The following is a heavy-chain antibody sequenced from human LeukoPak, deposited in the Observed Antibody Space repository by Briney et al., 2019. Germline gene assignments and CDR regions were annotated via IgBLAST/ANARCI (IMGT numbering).Heavy chain of an antibody. CDR2: IYTSGST. CDR1: GGSISSYY. V-gene: IGHV4-4*07. Sequence: SETLSLTSTVSGGSISSYYWSWIRRPSGKGLEWIGRIYTSGSTNYNPSLKSRVTISVDKSKNQFSLKLSSVTAADTAVYYCARELAAVTWYYLDYWAQGTLVTVSS. D-gene: IGHD6-13*01. CDR3: ARELAAVTWYYLDY. J-gene: IGHJ4*02.